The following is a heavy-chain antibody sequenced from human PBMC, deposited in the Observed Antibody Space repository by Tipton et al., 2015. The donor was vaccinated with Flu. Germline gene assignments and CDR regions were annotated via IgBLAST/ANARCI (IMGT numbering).Heavy chain of an antibody. V-gene: IGHV4-59*08. J-gene: IGHJ4*02. Sequence: GLVKPSETLSLTCTVSGGSISSYYWSWIRQPPGKGLEWIGYIYYSGSTNYNPSLRSRVTISVDTSKNQFSLKLSSVTAADTAVYYCARLGGSSGWYEGGYYFDYWGQGTLVTVSS. CDR3: ARLGGSSGWYEGGYYFDY. D-gene: IGHD6-19*01. CDR2: IYYSGST. CDR1: GGSISSYY.